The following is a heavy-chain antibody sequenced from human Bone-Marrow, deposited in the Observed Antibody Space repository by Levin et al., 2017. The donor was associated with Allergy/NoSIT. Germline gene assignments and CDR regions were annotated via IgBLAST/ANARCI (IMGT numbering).Heavy chain of an antibody. CDR3: ARRGFVEWLLASDAFDI. CDR1: CGSIRSSSYY. J-gene: IGHJ3*02. Sequence: SLTLSLPCTVSCGSIRSSSYYWGWIRQPPGKGLEWIGSIYYSGSTYYNPSLKSRVTISVDTSKNQFSLKLSSVTAADTAVYYCARRGFVEWLLASDAFDIWGQGTMVTVSS. D-gene: IGHD3-3*01. CDR2: IYYSGST. V-gene: IGHV4-39*01.